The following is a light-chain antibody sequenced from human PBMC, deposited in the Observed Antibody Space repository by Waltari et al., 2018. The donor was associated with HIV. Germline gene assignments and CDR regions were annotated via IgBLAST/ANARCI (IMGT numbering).Light chain of an antibody. J-gene: IGLJ3*02. CDR3: SSYSARGFVV. CDR1: TSDISDFNF. Sequence: HSALTQPASVSGSPGQSITISCTGPTSDISDFNFVSWYQQSPVRAPKRISFEVYSRPSGISDRFSGSKSGVTASLTISALRAEDEADYFCSSYSARGFVVFGGGTKVTVL. CDR2: EVY. V-gene: IGLV2-14*01.